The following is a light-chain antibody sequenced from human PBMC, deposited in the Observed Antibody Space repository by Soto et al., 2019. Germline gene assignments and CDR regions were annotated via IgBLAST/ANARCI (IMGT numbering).Light chain of an antibody. CDR1: SSNIGSNT. Sequence: QSVLTQPPSGSGTPGQRVTISCSGSSSNIGSNTVNWYQQLPGTAPKLLIYSNNQRPSGVPDRFSGSRSGTSASLAISGLQSEDEGDYYCAAWDDSLNGRGVFGGGTKVTVL. V-gene: IGLV1-44*01. CDR3: AAWDDSLNGRGV. J-gene: IGLJ3*02. CDR2: SNN.